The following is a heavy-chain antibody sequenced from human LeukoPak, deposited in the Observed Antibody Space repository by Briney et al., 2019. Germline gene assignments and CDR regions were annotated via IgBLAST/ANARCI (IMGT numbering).Heavy chain of an antibody. CDR3: VAVQDVTVVPVAGFEMDV. Sequence: GASVKVSCKASGYTFIAYYIHWVRQAPGQGLEWMGWIDPNSGGTKFPQHFQGRVSMTRDTSISTANLELSGLTSDDTAVYYCVAVQDVTVVPVAGFEMDVWGKGTTVTVSS. D-gene: IGHD2-2*01. V-gene: IGHV1-2*02. CDR1: GYTFIAYY. J-gene: IGHJ6*04. CDR2: IDPNSGGT.